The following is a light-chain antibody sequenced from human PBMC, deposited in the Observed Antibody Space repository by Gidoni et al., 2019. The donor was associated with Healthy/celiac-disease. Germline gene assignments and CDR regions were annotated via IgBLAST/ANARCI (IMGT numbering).Light chain of an antibody. J-gene: IGKJ5*01. CDR1: QSVSSY. Sequence: ESVVTQSPATLSLSPGERATLSCRASQSVSSYLAWYQQKPGQAPRLLIYDASNRATGIPARFSGSGSGTDFTLTISSLEPEDFAVYYCQQRSNWPPPFGRXTRLEIK. V-gene: IGKV3-11*01. CDR2: DAS. CDR3: QQRSNWPPP.